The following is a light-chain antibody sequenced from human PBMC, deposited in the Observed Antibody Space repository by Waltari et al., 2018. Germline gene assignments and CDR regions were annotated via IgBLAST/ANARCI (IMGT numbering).Light chain of an antibody. J-gene: IGLJ1*01. V-gene: IGLV3-1*01. CDR1: KLGDKF. CDR3: QTWDTTTGV. CDR2: QAT. Sequence: SYDLTQPPSLSVSPGQTASITCPGDKLGDKFASWYQHNPGQSPVLVNYQATKRPSGIPERFSGSNSGNTATLTISGTQATDEADYYCQTWDTTTGVFGTGTQVTVL.